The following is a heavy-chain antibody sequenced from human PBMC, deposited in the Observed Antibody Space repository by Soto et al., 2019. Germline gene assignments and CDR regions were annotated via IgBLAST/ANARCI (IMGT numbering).Heavy chain of an antibody. CDR2: MQPSTGRT. V-gene: IGHV1-8*01. CDR3: AGGVSAGVDY. D-gene: IGHD1-26*01. CDR1: GYSFTSRD. J-gene: IGHJ4*02. Sequence: ASVKVSCKASGYSFTSRDINWVRQTAGQGLEWMGWMQPSTGRTGYAQKFQGRVTMTRDTSINTAYMELTTLTSDDTAFYYCAGGVSAGVDYWGQGTLVTVSS.